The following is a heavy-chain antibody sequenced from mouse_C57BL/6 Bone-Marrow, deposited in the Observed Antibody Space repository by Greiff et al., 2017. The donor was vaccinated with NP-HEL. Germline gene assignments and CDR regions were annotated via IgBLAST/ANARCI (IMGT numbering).Heavy chain of an antibody. Sequence: QVQLQQPGAELVKPGASVKVPCKASSYNFTSYWMHWVKKSPGKGLEWIGRINPSDIETTYNQKLKGKATSTVDKSSSTAYMQLSSLTSEDSAVYYCAILGYDGFDYWGQGTTLTVSS. CDR1: SYNFTSYW. CDR3: AILGYDGFDY. CDR2: INPSDIET. V-gene: IGHV1-74*01. J-gene: IGHJ2*01. D-gene: IGHD2-2*01.